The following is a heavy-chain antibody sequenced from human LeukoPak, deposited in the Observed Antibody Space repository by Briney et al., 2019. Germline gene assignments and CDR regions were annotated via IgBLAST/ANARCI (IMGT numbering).Heavy chain of an antibody. D-gene: IGHD6-13*01. V-gene: IGHV4-59*01. CDR3: ARMYSSTIPPGY. J-gene: IGHJ4*02. CDR2: IDYSGST. Sequence: SETLSLTCTVSGGSISNYFWTWIRQPPGKGLEWIGYIDYSGSTNYNPSLKSRVTISVDTSKNQFSLKLPSVTAADTAVYYCARMYSSTIPPGYWGQGTLVTVSS. CDR1: GGSISNYF.